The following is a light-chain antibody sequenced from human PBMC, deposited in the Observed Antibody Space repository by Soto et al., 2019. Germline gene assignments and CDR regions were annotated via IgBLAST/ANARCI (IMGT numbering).Light chain of an antibody. J-gene: IGKJ4*01. Sequence: DIQMTQSPSSLSAFVGDTVTITCRASQDISNFLAWYQQKPGKVPKLLIYAASTLQSGVPSRFSRSGSGTDFTLTISNLLPEDVATYYCQKCNIAPFTFGGGTKVEMK. CDR2: AAS. CDR1: QDISNF. CDR3: QKCNIAPFT. V-gene: IGKV1-27*01.